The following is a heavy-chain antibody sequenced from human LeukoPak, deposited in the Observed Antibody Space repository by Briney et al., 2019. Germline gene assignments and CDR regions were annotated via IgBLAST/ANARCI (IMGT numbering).Heavy chain of an antibody. Sequence: GGSLRLSCAASGFTFSRNWMYWVRQAPGKGLVWVSRINIDGSSTSYADSVKGRFTISRDNAKNTLYLQMNSLRAEDTAVYYCASGSGSYFPGYWGQGTLATVSS. CDR3: ASGSGSYFPGY. CDR1: GFTFSRNW. V-gene: IGHV3-74*01. J-gene: IGHJ4*02. D-gene: IGHD3-10*01. CDR2: INIDGSST.